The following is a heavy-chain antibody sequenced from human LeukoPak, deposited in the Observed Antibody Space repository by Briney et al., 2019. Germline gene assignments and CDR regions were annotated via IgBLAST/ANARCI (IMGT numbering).Heavy chain of an antibody. CDR1: GLTFSSYS. CDR2: ISSSSSYI. J-gene: IGHJ4*02. Sequence: GGSLRLSCAASGLTFSSYSMNWVRQAPGKGLEWVSSISSSSSYIYYADSVKGRFTISRDNAKNSLYLQMNSLRAKDTAVYYCARELGDYYDSSGLYYFDYWGQGTLVTVSS. D-gene: IGHD3-22*01. CDR3: ARELGDYYDSSGLYYFDY. V-gene: IGHV3-21*01.